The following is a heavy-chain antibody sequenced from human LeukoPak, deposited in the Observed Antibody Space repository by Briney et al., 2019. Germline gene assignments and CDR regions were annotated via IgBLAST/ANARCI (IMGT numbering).Heavy chain of an antibody. CDR1: GFSFSSYE. J-gene: IGHJ4*02. D-gene: IGHD6-19*01. Sequence: GGSLRLSCAASGFSFSSYEMNWVRQAPGKGLEWVSYISGSGSTIYYADSVKGRCTISRDNAKNSLHLQMNSLRAEDTAVYYCARDLNGWYGRVDNWGQGTLVTVSS. CDR3: ARDLNGWYGRVDN. CDR2: ISGSGSTI. V-gene: IGHV3-48*03.